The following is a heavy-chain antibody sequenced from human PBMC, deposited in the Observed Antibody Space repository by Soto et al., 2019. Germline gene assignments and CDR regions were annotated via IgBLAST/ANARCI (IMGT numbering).Heavy chain of an antibody. CDR2: TYYRSKWYN. V-gene: IGHV6-1*01. J-gene: IGHJ4*02. D-gene: IGHD6-6*01. CDR3: AREEYSSSARPPYYFDY. Sequence: SQTRSLTYATSGEGVSSNSAAWNWIRQSPSRGLEWLGRTYYRSKWYNDYAVSVKSRITINPDTSKNQFSLQLNSVTPEDTAVYYCAREEYSSSARPPYYFDYWGQGTLVTVSS. CDR1: GEGVSSNSAA.